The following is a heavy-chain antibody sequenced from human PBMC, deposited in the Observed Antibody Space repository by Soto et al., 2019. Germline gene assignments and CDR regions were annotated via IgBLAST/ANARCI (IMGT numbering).Heavy chain of an antibody. V-gene: IGHV4-4*02. CDR2: IFHGGTT. Sequence: SETLSLTCAVSGGSICTDYWWSWVRPPPGKGLEWIGEIFHGGTTNYNPSLKSRVTISMDKSDNQFSLKLSSVTAADTAVYYCARGYGGNLDWYFDLWGRGTLVTVSS. CDR1: GGSICTDYW. CDR3: ARGYGGNLDWYFDL. J-gene: IGHJ2*01. D-gene: IGHD4-17*01.